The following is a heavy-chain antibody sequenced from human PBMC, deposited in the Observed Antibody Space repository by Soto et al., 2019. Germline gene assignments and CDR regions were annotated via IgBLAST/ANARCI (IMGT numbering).Heavy chain of an antibody. D-gene: IGHD2-8*02. Sequence: QVQLPESGPGLVRPSETLSLTCTVSGGSITRGGYYWGWIRQHPGKGLEWIGHTYYSGSTSYNPSLKSRVTMSAATSKNQFSMELSSVTAADTAVYYCEIGVWSDNWVVPWGQATLVTVAS. CDR3: EIGVWSDNWVVP. CDR1: GGSITRGGYY. V-gene: IGHV4-31*03. CDR2: TYYSGST. J-gene: IGHJ5*02.